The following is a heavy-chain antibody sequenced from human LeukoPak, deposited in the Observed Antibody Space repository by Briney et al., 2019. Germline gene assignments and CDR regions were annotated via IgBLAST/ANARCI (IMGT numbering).Heavy chain of an antibody. CDR3: ARDRYSGYLDY. Sequence: GGSLRLSCAASGFTFSSYAMHWVRQAPGKGLEYVSAISSNGGSTYYANSVKGRFTISRDNSKNTLYLQMGSLRAEDMAVYYCARDRYSGYLDYWGQGTLVTVSS. V-gene: IGHV3-64*01. D-gene: IGHD5-12*01. CDR1: GFTFSSYA. CDR2: ISSNGGST. J-gene: IGHJ4*02.